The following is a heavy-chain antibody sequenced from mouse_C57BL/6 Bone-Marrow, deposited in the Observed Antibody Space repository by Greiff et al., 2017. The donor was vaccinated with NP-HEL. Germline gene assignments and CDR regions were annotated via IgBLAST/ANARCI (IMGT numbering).Heavy chain of an antibody. Sequence: VQLQQSGAELAKPGASVKLSCKASGYTFTSYWMHWVKQRPGQGLEWIGYINPSSGYTKYNQKFKDKATLTAAKSSSTAYMQLSSLTYEDSAVYYCARKRLRLYYYAMDYWGQGTSVTVSS. CDR2: INPSSGYT. CDR1: GYTFTSYW. CDR3: ARKRLRLYYYAMDY. D-gene: IGHD2-2*01. J-gene: IGHJ4*01. V-gene: IGHV1-7*01.